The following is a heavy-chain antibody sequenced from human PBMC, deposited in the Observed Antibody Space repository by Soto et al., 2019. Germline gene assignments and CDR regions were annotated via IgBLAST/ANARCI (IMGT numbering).Heavy chain of an antibody. CDR2: ISSSSSTI. CDR3: ARDLCSGGSCYPYYYYYYMDV. V-gene: IGHV3-48*01. D-gene: IGHD2-15*01. J-gene: IGHJ6*03. CDR1: GFTFSSYS. Sequence: GSLRLSCAASGFTFSSYSMNWVRQAPGKGLEWVSYISSSSSTIYYADSVKGRFTISRDNAKNSLYLQMNSLRAEDTAVYYCARDLCSGGSCYPYYYYYYMDVWGKGTTVTVSS.